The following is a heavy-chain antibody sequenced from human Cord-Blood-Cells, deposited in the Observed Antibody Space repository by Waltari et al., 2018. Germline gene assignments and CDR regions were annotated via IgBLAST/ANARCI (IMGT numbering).Heavy chain of an antibody. Sequence: QLQLQESGPGLVKPSETLSLTCTVSGGSISSSSYYWGWIRQPPGKGLEWIGSLYYSGSTYYNPSLKSRVTISVDTSKNQFSLKLSSVTAADTAVYYCASWWSYYAFDIWGQGTMVTVSS. CDR2: LYYSGST. CDR1: GGSISSSSYY. CDR3: ASWWSYYAFDI. J-gene: IGHJ3*02. V-gene: IGHV4-39*01. D-gene: IGHD1-26*01.